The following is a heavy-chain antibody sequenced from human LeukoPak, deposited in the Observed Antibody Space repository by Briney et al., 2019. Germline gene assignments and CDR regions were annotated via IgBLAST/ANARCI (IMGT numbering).Heavy chain of an antibody. J-gene: IGHJ4*02. CDR3: ARGRDYGGRLDY. CDR2: INTDGRTT. Sequence: GGSLRLSCAASGFSLANYAMSWVRQAPGKGLVWVSHINTDGRTTNYADSVKGRFTVSRDNAKNTLYLQMNSLRAEDTAVYYCARGRDYGGRLDYRGQGTLVTVSS. V-gene: IGHV3-74*01. CDR1: GFSLANYA. D-gene: IGHD4-23*01.